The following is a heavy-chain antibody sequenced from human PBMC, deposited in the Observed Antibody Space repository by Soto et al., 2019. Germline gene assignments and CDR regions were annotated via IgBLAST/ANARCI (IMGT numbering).Heavy chain of an antibody. CDR1: GGSISEYY. V-gene: IGHV4-59*01. Sequence: SETLSLTCTVSGGSISEYYWSWIRQPPGKGLEWIGNINDSGSTNYNPSLKSRVTLSVDTSKNQLSLKLTSVTAADTAVYYCAKGGGSSGVWGQGTLVTVSS. CDR3: AKGGGSSGV. J-gene: IGHJ4*02. D-gene: IGHD3-22*01. CDR2: INDSGST.